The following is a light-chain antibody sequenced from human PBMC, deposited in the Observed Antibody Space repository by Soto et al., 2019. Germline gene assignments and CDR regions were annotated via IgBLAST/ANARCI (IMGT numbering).Light chain of an antibody. V-gene: IGLV2-8*01. CDR1: SSDVGGYDY. Sequence: SALTQPPSASGSPGQSVAISCTGTSSDVGGYDYVSWYQQHPGEAPKLMIYEVNKRPSGVPDRFSGSKSGNTASLTVSGLQADDEADYYCSSYTGSNNFVVFGGGTKLTVL. CDR3: SSYTGSNNFVV. CDR2: EVN. J-gene: IGLJ2*01.